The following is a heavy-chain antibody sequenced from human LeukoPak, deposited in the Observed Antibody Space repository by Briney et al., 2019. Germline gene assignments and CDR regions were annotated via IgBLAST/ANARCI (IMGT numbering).Heavy chain of an antibody. D-gene: IGHD5-24*01. CDR3: ARDPREDGYNLYFDY. CDR1: GYTFTSYG. Sequence: GAPVKVSCKASGYTFTSYGISWVRQAPGQGLEWMGWISAYNGNTNYAQKFQGRVTMTRDTSISTAYMELSRLRSDDTAVYYCARDPREDGYNLYFDYWGQGTLVTVSS. V-gene: IGHV1-18*01. J-gene: IGHJ4*02. CDR2: ISAYNGNT.